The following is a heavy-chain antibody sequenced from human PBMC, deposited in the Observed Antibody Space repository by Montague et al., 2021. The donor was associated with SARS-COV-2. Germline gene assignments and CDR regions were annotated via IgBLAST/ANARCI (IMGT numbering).Heavy chain of an antibody. Sequence: SETLSLTCSVSGDSINTYYYCWIRQSQGKGLEYIGYIYYSGGANYYPSPATNNNLSFESRVAIKLATSKNQFSLNLSSVTTADTAVYYCARGSGYSGYGLAYWGQGTLVTVSS. CDR1: GDSINTYY. CDR3: ARGSGYSGYGLAY. D-gene: IGHD5-12*01. V-gene: IGHV4-59*01. CDR2: IYYSGGA. J-gene: IGHJ4*02.